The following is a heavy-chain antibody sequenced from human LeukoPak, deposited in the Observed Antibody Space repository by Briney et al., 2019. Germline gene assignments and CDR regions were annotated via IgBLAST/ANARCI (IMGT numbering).Heavy chain of an antibody. D-gene: IGHD5-12*01. CDR2: ISGSGGST. CDR1: GFTFSSYA. CDR3: AKDVDGSFDP. V-gene: IGHV3-23*01. J-gene: IGHJ5*02. Sequence: GGSLRPSCVASGFTFSSYALSWVRQAPGKGLEWVSAISGSGGSTYYADSVKGRFTISRDNSKNTLYLQMNSLRAEDTAVYYCAKDVDGSFDPWGQGTLVTVSS.